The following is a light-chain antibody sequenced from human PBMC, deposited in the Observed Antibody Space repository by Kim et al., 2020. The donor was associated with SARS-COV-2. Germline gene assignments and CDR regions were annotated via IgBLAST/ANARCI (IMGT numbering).Light chain of an antibody. J-gene: IGKJ4*01. CDR2: LTS. V-gene: IGKV1-9*01. CDR1: QDISNR. Sequence: SASVGDRVNITCRASQDISNRLAWYQQKSGTAPKLLIYLTSTLRSGVPSRFSGSGSSTEFTLTISSLQAEDFATYYCQQLNSNPSFGGGTKVDIK. CDR3: QQLNSNPS.